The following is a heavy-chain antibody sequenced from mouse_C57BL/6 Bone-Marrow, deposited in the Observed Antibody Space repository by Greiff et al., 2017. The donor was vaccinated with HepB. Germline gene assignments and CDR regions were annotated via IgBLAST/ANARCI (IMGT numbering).Heavy chain of an antibody. CDR1: GYSITSGYY. V-gene: IGHV3-6*01. J-gene: IGHJ2*01. CDR3: ARDSSAPYYFDY. Sequence: VQLQQSGPGLVKPSQSLSLTCSVTGYSITSGYYWNWIRQFPGNKLEWMGYISYDGSNNYNPSLKNRISITRDTSKNQFFLKLNSVTTEDTATYYCARDSSAPYYFDYWGQGTTLTVSS. D-gene: IGHD3-2*02. CDR2: ISYDGSN.